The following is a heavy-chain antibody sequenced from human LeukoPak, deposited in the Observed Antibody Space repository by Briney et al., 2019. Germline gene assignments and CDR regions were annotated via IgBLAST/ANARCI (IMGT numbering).Heavy chain of an antibody. V-gene: IGHV4-61*09. J-gene: IGHJ3*02. CDR1: GGSISSGSYD. CDR3: ASSVDTAMLTYDAFDI. Sequence: PSQTLSLTCTVSGGSISSGSYDWYWIRQPAGKGLEWIGHLYTSGSMSYNPSLKSRVTISVDTSKNQFSLKLSSVTAADTAVYYCASSVDTAMLTYDAFDIWGQGTMVTVSS. CDR2: LYTSGSM. D-gene: IGHD5-18*01.